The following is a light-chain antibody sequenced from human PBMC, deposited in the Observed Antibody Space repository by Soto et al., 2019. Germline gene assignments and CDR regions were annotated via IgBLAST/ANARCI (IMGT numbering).Light chain of an antibody. V-gene: IGKV3-20*01. CDR3: QQYGSSPRLT. Sequence: EIVLTQSPGTLSLSPGERATLSCRASQSVSSSYLAWYQQKPGQAPRLLIYGASSRATGIPDRFSGSVSGTDLTLTISRLEPEDFAVSYCQQYGSSPRLTFGGGTKVEIK. CDR2: GAS. J-gene: IGKJ4*01. CDR1: QSVSSSY.